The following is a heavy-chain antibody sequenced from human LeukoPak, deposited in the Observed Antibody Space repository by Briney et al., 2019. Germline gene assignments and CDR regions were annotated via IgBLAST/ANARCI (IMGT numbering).Heavy chain of an antibody. D-gene: IGHD6-19*01. V-gene: IGHV3-53*04. CDR2: IYSGGST. Sequence: PGGSLRLSCAASGFTFSSYAMSWVRQAPGKGLEWVSVIYSGGSTYYADSVKGRFTISRHNSKNTLYLQMNSLRAEDTAVYYCARVGSGWYFDYWGQGTLVTVSS. CDR1: GFTFSSYA. J-gene: IGHJ4*02. CDR3: ARVGSGWYFDY.